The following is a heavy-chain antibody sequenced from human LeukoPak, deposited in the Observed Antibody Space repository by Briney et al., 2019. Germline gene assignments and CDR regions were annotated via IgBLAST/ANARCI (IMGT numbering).Heavy chain of an antibody. J-gene: IGHJ6*02. CDR3: ASVSLPAGTYGYYYYGMDV. V-gene: IGHV4-39*07. CDR2: IYYSGST. CDR1: GGSISSSSYY. D-gene: IGHD6-19*01. Sequence: PSETLSLTCTVSGGSISSSSYYWGWIRQPPGKGLEWIGSIYYSGSTDYNPPLKSRATMSVDTSKNHFSLKLSSVTAADTAVYYCASVSLPAGTYGYYYYGMDVWGQGTTVTVSS.